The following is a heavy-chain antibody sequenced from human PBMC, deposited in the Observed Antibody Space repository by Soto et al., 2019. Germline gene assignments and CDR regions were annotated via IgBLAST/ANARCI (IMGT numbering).Heavy chain of an antibody. V-gene: IGHV3-9*01. CDR2: ILASGDV. D-gene: IGHD6-6*01. CDR3: VRDTSSGGADV. CDR1: GFTLRDSA. J-gene: IGHJ6*02. Sequence: EEELVESGGGLVQPGRSLRLSCATSGFTLRDSAMHWVRQVPGGGLEWVSGILASGDVGYVDSARGRFTMSRDVAKSSLSLQMNSLKTDDTASSGCVRDTSSGGADVWGQGTTVTVSS.